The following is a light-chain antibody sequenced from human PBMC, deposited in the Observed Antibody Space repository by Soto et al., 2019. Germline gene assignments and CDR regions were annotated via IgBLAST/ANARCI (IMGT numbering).Light chain of an antibody. V-gene: IGLV1-44*01. Sequence: QSVLIQPPSASGTPGQIVAISCSGGSSNIGSNTVTWYQQLPGTAPKLLIYSTSQRSSGVPGRFSGSKSGASASLSISGLQSEDEADYYCAAWDDRLDVYVFGTGTKVTVL. CDR1: SSNIGSNT. CDR3: AAWDDRLDVYV. J-gene: IGLJ1*01. CDR2: STS.